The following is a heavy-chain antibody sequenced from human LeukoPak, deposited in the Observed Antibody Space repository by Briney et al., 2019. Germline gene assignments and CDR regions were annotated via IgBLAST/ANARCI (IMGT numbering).Heavy chain of an antibody. Sequence: ASVKVSCKASGGTFSSYAISWVRQAPGQGLEWMGRIIPILGIANYAQKFQGRVTITADKSTSTAYMELSSLRSEDTAVYYCARVTLPSMVSPSDYWGQGTLVTVSS. D-gene: IGHD3-10*01. CDR2: IIPILGIA. V-gene: IGHV1-69*04. J-gene: IGHJ4*02. CDR1: GGTFSSYA. CDR3: ARVTLPSMVSPSDY.